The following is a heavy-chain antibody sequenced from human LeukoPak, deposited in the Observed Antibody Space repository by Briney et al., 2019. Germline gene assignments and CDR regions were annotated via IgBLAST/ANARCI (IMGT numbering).Heavy chain of an antibody. CDR3: AKDSSSGYYSGAFDI. CDR2: ISGSGGTT. D-gene: IGHD3-22*01. Sequence: GGSLRLSCAASGFTFSSYAMSWVRQAPGKGLEWVSVISGSGGTTYYADSVKGRFTISRDNSKNTLYLQMNSLRAEDTAVHYCAKDSSSGYYSGAFDIWGQGTMVTVSS. V-gene: IGHV3-23*01. J-gene: IGHJ3*02. CDR1: GFTFSSYA.